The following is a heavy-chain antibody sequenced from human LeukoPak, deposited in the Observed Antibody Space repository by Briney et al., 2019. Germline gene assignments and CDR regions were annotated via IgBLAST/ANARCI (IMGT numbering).Heavy chain of an antibody. Sequence: GGALRHSCAASGFTFSIARMRRVCAALGEGLGRVANLIQVGIVTYYVDSVKGRFTISRDNAKNSLYLQMNSLRAEDTAVYYCARDVCRSASCPGGGFDYWGQGTLATAPS. CDR1: GFTFSIAR. CDR2: LIQVGIVT. D-gene: IGHD2-2*01. J-gene: IGHJ4*02. V-gene: IGHV3-7*01. CDR3: ARDVCRSASCPGGGFDY.